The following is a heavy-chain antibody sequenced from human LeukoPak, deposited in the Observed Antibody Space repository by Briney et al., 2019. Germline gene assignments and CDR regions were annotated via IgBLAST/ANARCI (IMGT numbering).Heavy chain of an antibody. CDR3: AKSDHSKTYYFDY. CDR2: IYYSGNT. J-gene: IGHJ4*02. V-gene: IGHV4-39*01. CDR1: GGSISSTTYY. D-gene: IGHD4-11*01. Sequence: SETLSLTCTVYGGSISSTTYYWGWIRQSPGKGLEWIGSIYYSGNTYYNMSLKSRVTISVDTSKNQFSLRLSSVTAVDTAVYYCAKSDHSKTYYFDYWGQGTLVTVSS.